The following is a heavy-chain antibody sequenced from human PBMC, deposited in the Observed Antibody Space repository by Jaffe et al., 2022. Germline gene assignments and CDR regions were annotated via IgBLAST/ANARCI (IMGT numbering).Heavy chain of an antibody. D-gene: IGHD1-26*01. CDR1: GFTFSSYS. CDR3: ARDGRYPPSQYYFDY. J-gene: IGHJ4*02. V-gene: IGHV3-48*01. Sequence: EVQLVESGGGLVQPGGSLRLSCAASGFTFSSYSMNWVRQAPGKGLEWVSYISSSSSTIYYADSVKGRFTISRDNAKNSLYLQMNSLRAEDTAVYYCARDGRYPPSQYYFDYWGQGTLVTVSS. CDR2: ISSSSSTI.